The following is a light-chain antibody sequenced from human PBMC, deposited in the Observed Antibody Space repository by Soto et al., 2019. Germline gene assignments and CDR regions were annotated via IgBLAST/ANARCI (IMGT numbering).Light chain of an antibody. CDR3: QQRSIWPPVT. CDR1: QSVSSY. V-gene: IGKV3-11*01. Sequence: EVVLTQSPATLSLSPGERATLSCRASQSVSSYLAWYQQKPGQAPRLLIYDASNRATGIPARFSGSGSGTDFTLTISSLEPEDFAVYYCQQRSIWPPVTFGGGTTVEIK. CDR2: DAS. J-gene: IGKJ4*01.